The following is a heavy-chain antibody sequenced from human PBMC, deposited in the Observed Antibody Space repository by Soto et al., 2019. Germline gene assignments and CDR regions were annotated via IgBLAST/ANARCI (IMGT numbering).Heavy chain of an antibody. CDR2: ISGSGGST. CDR1: VCTFSSYA. CDR3: AKGGLNISAPYGYYYYGMDV. J-gene: IGHJ6*02. D-gene: IGHD6-6*01. Sequence: HPVGSLRLCCASSVCTFSSYAMSCVRQSPGKWLEWVSAISGSGGSTYYADSVKGRFTISRDNSKNTLYLQVNSLRAEDTAVYYCAKGGLNISAPYGYYYYGMDVWGQGTTVTV. V-gene: IGHV3-23*01.